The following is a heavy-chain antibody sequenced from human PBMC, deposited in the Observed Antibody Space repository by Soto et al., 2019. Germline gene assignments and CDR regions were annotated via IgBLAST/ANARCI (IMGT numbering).Heavy chain of an antibody. CDR2: IYYSGST. J-gene: IGHJ4*02. Sequence: PSETLSLTCTVSGGSISSYYWSWIRQPPGKGLEWIGYIYYSGSTNYNPSLKSRVTISVDTSKNQFYLKLSSVTAADTAVYYCARRYGVSFDYWGQETLVTVSS. V-gene: IGHV4-59*01. CDR1: GGSISSYY. D-gene: IGHD4-17*01. CDR3: ARRYGVSFDY.